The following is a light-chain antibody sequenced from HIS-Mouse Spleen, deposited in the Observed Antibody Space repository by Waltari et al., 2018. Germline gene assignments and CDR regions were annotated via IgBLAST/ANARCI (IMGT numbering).Light chain of an antibody. J-gene: IGLJ2*01. Sequence: SYELTQPPSVSVSPGQTARITCSGDACPKQYDYWYQQKSGQAPVLVIYEDSKRPSGIPERVSGSSSGTMATLTISGAQVEDEADYYCYSTDSSGNHRVFGGGTKLTVL. V-gene: IGLV3-10*01. CDR2: EDS. CDR3: YSTDSSGNHRV. CDR1: ACPKQY.